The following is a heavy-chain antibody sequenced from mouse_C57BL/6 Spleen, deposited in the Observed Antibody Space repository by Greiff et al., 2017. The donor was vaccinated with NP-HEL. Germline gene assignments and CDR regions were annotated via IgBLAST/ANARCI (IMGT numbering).Heavy chain of an antibody. CDR3: AREDYTTVVERFAY. D-gene: IGHD1-1*01. Sequence: QVQLQQSGAELVKPGASVKISCKASGYAFSSYWMNWVKQRPGKGLEWIGQIYPGDGDTNYNGKFKGKATLTADKSSSTAYMQLSSLTSEDSAVYFCAREDYTTVVERFAYWGQGTLVTVSA. CDR1: GYAFSSYW. CDR2: IYPGDGDT. J-gene: IGHJ3*01. V-gene: IGHV1-80*01.